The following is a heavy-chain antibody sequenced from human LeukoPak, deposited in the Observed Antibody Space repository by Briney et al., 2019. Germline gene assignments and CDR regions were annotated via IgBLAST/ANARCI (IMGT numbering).Heavy chain of an antibody. CDR3: ARVVEMATIWRGYYYYYMDV. CDR1: GGSISSYY. CDR2: IYYSGST. D-gene: IGHD5-24*01. Sequence: PSETLSLTCTVSGGSISSYYWSWIRQPPGKGLEWIGYIYYSGSTNYNPSLKSRVTISVDTSKNQFSLKLSSVTAADTAVYYCARVVEMATIWRGYYYYYMDVWGKGTTVTVSS. J-gene: IGHJ6*03. V-gene: IGHV4-59*01.